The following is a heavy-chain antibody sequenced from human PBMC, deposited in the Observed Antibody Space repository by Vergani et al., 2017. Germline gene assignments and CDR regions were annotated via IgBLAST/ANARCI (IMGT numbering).Heavy chain of an antibody. J-gene: IGHJ4*02. CDR3: ARHRLRSSGWYDPFDY. CDR2: IYYSGST. CDR1: GGSISSSSYY. V-gene: IGHV4-39*01. Sequence: QLQLQESGPGLVKPSETLSLTCPVSGGSISSSSYYWGWIRQPPGKGLEWIGSIYYSGSTYYNPSLKSRVTISVDTSKNQFSLKLGSVTAADTAVYYCARHRLRSSGWYDPFDYWGQGTLVTVSS. D-gene: IGHD6-19*01.